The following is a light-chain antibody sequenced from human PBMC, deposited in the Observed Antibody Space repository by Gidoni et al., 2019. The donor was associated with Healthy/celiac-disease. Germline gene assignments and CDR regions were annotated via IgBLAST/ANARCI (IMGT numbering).Light chain of an antibody. CDR2: EVS. CDR1: SSDVGGYNY. J-gene: IGLJ2*01. Sequence: QSSLTHPASVSGSPGQSLTISCTGTSSDVGGYNYVSWYQQHPGKAPKLMIYEVSNRPSGVSNRFSGSKSGNTASLTISGLQAEDEADYYCSSYTSSSTVVFGGGTKLTVL. CDR3: SSYTSSSTVV. V-gene: IGLV2-14*01.